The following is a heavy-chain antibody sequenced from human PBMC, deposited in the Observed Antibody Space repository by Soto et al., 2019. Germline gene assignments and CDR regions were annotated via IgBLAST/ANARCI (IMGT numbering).Heavy chain of an antibody. D-gene: IGHD6-19*01. CDR3: AKTAEAVAGTVYGY. Sequence: RLSCAASGFTFSTYAMGWVRQAPGKGLEWVAGIGGSGGSTYNADSVKGRFTISRDNSKNTLYLQMNSLRAEDTAVYYCAKTAEAVAGTVYGYWGQGTLVTVSS. CDR2: IGGSGGST. J-gene: IGHJ4*02. V-gene: IGHV3-23*01. CDR1: GFTFSTYA.